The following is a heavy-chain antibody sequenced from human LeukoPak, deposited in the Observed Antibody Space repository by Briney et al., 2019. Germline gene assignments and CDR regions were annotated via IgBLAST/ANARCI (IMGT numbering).Heavy chain of an antibody. J-gene: IGHJ4*02. CDR3: TTEVGPTEFDY. CDR1: GFTFSGYA. D-gene: IGHD1-26*01. Sequence: PGRSLRLSCAASGFTFSGYAMHWVRQAPGKGLEWVGRIKSKTDGGTTDYAAPVKGRFTISRDDSKNTLYLQMNSLKTEDTAVYYCTTEVGPTEFDYWGQGTLVTVSS. CDR2: IKSKTDGGTT. V-gene: IGHV3-15*01.